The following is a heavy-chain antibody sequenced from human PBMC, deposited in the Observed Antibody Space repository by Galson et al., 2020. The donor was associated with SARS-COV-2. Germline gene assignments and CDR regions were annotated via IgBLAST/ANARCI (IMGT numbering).Heavy chain of an antibody. V-gene: IGHV4-59*11. J-gene: IGHJ3*02. CDR3: ARDKVASYSYGYFAFDI. D-gene: IGHD5-18*01. CDR1: GGSISSHY. Sequence: SETLSLTCTVSGGSISSHYWSWIRQPPGKGLEWIGYIYYSGSTNYNPSLKSRVTISVDTSKNQFSLKLSSVTAADTAVYYCARDKVASYSYGYFAFDIWGQGTMVTVSS. CDR2: IYYSGST.